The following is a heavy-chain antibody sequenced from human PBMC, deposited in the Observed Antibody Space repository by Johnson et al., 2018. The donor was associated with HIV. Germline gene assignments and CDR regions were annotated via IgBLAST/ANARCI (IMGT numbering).Heavy chain of an antibody. Sequence: VQLVESGGGLVKPGGSLRLSCAASGFTFINAWMSWVRQAPGKGLEWVGRIKSKTDGGTTDYAAPVKGIFTLSRDDSKNTLFLQMNSLRTEDTAVYYCATGDDDGFWGQGTMVTISS. CDR3: ATGDDDGF. J-gene: IGHJ3*01. D-gene: IGHD5-12*01. CDR2: IKSKTDGGTT. CDR1: GFTFINAW. V-gene: IGHV3-15*01.